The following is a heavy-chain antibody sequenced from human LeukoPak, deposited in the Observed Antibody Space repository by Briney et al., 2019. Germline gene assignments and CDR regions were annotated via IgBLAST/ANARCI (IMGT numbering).Heavy chain of an antibody. CDR2: ISGSGGST. Sequence: PGGSLRLSCAASGFTFSSYAMSWVRQAPGKGLEWVSAISGSGGSTYYADSVKGRFTISRDNSKNTLYLQMNSLRAEDTAVYYCAKQTSGGTYYDFWSGQRHDAFDIWGQGTMVTVSS. D-gene: IGHD3-3*01. CDR3: AKQTSGGTYYDFWSGQRHDAFDI. J-gene: IGHJ3*02. V-gene: IGHV3-23*01. CDR1: GFTFSSYA.